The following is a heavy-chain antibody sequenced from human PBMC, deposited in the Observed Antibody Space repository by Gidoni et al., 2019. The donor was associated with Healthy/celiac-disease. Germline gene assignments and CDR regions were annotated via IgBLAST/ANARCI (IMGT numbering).Heavy chain of an antibody. J-gene: IGHJ4*02. CDR1: GFAFDDYA. D-gene: IGHD6-19*01. CDR3: AKDMGGYSSGWYGAYYFDY. V-gene: IGHV3-9*01. Sequence: EVQLVESGGGLVQPGRSLSLSCAASGFAFDDYAMHWVRQAPGKGLEWVAGISCNSGSIGYADSVKGRFTISRDNAKNSLYLQMNSLRAEDTALYYCAKDMGGYSSGWYGAYYFDYWGQGTLVTVSS. CDR2: ISCNSGSI.